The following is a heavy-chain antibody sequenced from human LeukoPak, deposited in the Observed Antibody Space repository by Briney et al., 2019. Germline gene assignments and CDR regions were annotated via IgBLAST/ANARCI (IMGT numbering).Heavy chain of an antibody. D-gene: IGHD3-10*01. CDR2: IYTSGST. Sequence: ASETLSLTCTVSGGSISSGSYYWSWIRQPAGKGLEWIGRIYTSGSTNYNPSLKSRVTISVDTSKNQFSLKLSSVTAADTAVYYCARGYYGSGSSAGHAFDIWGQGTMVTVSS. CDR1: GGSISSGSYY. CDR3: ARGYYGSGSSAGHAFDI. J-gene: IGHJ3*02. V-gene: IGHV4-61*02.